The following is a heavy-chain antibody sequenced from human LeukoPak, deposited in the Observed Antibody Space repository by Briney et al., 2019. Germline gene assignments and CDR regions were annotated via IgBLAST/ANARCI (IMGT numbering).Heavy chain of an antibody. V-gene: IGHV4-59*01. CDR3: AREPGYSSGWPQGNWFDP. CDR2: IYYSGST. J-gene: IGHJ5*02. D-gene: IGHD6-19*01. Sequence: SETLSLTCTVSGDSISSYYWSWIRQPPGKGQEWIGYIYYSGSTNYNPSLKSRVTISVDTSKNQFSLKLSSVTAADTAVYYCAREPGYSSGWPQGNWFDPWGQGTLVTVSS. CDR1: GDSISSYY.